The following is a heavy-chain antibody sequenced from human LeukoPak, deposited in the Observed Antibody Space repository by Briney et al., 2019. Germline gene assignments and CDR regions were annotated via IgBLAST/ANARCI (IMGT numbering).Heavy chain of an antibody. CDR3: ATMPPGTAYYYDSSGYYYVFDY. V-gene: IGHV1-24*01. D-gene: IGHD3-22*01. J-gene: IGHJ4*02. Sequence: ASVKVSCKVSGYTLTELSMHWVRQASGKGLEWMGGFDPEDGETIYAQKFQGRVTMTEDTSTDTAYMELSSLRSEDTAVYYCATMPPGTAYYYDSSGYYYVFDYWGQGTLVTVSS. CDR1: GYTLTELS. CDR2: FDPEDGET.